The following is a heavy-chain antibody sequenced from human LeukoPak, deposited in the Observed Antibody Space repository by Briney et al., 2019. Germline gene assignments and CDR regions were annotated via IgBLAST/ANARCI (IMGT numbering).Heavy chain of an antibody. CDR1: GFTFSDHY. CDR3: ARESGLSAFDY. CDR2: TRNKANSYTT. J-gene: IGHJ4*02. D-gene: IGHD2-15*01. Sequence: PGGSLRLSSAASGFTFSDHYMDWVRQAPGKGLEWVGRTRNKANSYTTEYAASVKGRFTISRDDSKNSLYLQMNGLKTEDTAVYYCARESGLSAFDYWGQETLVTVSS. V-gene: IGHV3-72*01.